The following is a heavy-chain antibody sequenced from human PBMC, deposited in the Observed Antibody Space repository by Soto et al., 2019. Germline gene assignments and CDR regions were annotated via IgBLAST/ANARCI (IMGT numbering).Heavy chain of an antibody. J-gene: IGHJ4*02. D-gene: IGHD2-21*02. CDR1: GFTFSNSA. CDR2: ISSSGGRT. Sequence: EVQLLESGGGLAQPGGSLRLSCVASGFTFSNSAMSWVRHVPGKGLEWAAGISSSGGRTNYADSVKGRFTISRDNSKDTLYLQMKSLRAEDTALYYCAKVQEFCGFNCYIVDSWGQGVLVTVSS. CDR3: AKVQEFCGFNCYIVDS. V-gene: IGHV3-23*01.